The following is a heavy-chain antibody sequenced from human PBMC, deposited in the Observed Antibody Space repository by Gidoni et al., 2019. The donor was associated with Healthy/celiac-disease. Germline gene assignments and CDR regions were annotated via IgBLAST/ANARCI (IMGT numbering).Heavy chain of an antibody. CDR3: ARIQDSSSQGDWFDP. D-gene: IGHD6-13*01. CDR1: GSPLSNARTG. Sequence: QVTLKESGPVLVKPTETLMLTCTVSGSPLSNARTGVCWIRQPPRTALEWLAHIFSNDEKSYSTSLKSRLTISKDTSKSQVVLTMTNMDPVDTATYYCARIQDSSSQGDWFDPWGQGTLVTVSS. V-gene: IGHV2-26*01. J-gene: IGHJ5*02. CDR2: IFSNDEK.